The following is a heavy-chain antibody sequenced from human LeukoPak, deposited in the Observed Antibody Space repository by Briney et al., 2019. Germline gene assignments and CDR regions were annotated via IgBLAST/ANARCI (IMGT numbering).Heavy chain of an antibody. CDR3: ARDCSGGSCYSSLAFDI. D-gene: IGHD2-15*01. J-gene: IGHJ3*02. V-gene: IGHV3-21*01. CDR1: GFTFSSYS. CDR2: ISSSSAYI. Sequence: PGGSLRLSCAASGFTFSSYSMNWVRQAPGKGLEWVSSISSSSAYIYYADSMKGRFTISRDNAKNSLYLQMNSLRAEDTAVYYCARDCSGGSCYSSLAFDIWGQGTMVTVSS.